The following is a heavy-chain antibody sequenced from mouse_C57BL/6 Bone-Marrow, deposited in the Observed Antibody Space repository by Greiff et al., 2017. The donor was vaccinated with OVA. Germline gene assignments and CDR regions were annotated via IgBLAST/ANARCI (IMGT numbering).Heavy chain of an antibody. D-gene: IGHD3-1*01. CDR2: IDPSDSET. CDR1: GYTFTSYW. J-gene: IGHJ2*01. V-gene: IGHV1-52*01. CDR3: AKGFVGLLDY. Sequence: QVQLQQPGAELVRPGSSVKLSCKASGYTFTSYWMHWVKQRPIQGLEWIGNIDPSDSETHYNQKFKDKATLTVDKSSSTAYMQLSSLTSEDAAVYYCAKGFVGLLDYWGQGTTLTVSS.